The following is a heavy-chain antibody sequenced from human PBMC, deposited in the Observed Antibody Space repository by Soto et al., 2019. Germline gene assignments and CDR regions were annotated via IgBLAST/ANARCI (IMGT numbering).Heavy chain of an antibody. CDR2: ITDSGVST. Sequence: PGGSLRLSCVASVFTFSDYAMSWVRHVPGKGLEWVSAITDSGVSTYYADSVKGRFTISRDNSKNTLFLQMNSLRVEDTAIYFCAKISSAHYYYYVMGVWGQGTTVTVSS. CDR1: VFTFSDYA. J-gene: IGHJ6*02. D-gene: IGHD3-22*01. CDR3: AKISSAHYYYYVMGV. V-gene: IGHV3-23*01.